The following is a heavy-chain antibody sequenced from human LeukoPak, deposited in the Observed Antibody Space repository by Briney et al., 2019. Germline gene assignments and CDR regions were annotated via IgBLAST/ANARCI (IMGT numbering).Heavy chain of an antibody. CDR1: GFTFDGYA. CDR3: AKGYGLTPKYGMDV. V-gene: IGHV3-9*01. Sequence: PGRSLRLSCAASGFTFDGYAMHWVRQAPGKGLEGVSGISWNSGSIDYTDSVRGRFTISRDNAKNSLDLQMNSLRAEDTALYYCAKGYGLTPKYGMDVWGQGTTVTVSS. D-gene: IGHD3-10*01. CDR2: ISWNSGSI. J-gene: IGHJ6*02.